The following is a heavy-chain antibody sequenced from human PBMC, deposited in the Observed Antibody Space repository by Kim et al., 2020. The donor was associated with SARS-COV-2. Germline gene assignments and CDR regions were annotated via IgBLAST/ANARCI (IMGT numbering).Heavy chain of an antibody. J-gene: IGHJ4*02. V-gene: IGHV4-59*08. Sequence: SETLSLTCTVSGDSISSNYWSGIRQPPGKGLEWIGFVHYSRSTNYNPSLKSRVTISMDTSKNQFPLKLSSVTATDTAVYYCARNVALWGQGTLVTVSS. CDR2: VHYSRST. CDR1: GDSISSNY. CDR3: ARNVAL.